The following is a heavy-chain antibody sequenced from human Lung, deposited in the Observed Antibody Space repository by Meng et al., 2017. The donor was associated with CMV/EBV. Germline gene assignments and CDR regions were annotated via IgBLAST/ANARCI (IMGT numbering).Heavy chain of an antibody. D-gene: IGHD2-2*01. CDR1: GDSISSGEYF. CDR2: MDYRGST. Sequence: VQLQESGPGLVKPSQTLSLTCTGSGDSISSGEYFWSWIRQPPGKGLEWIGYMDYRGSTFYNPSLKSRVTISVDTSKNQFSLKLSSVTAADTAVYFCARGELLWDYWGQGTLVTVSS. J-gene: IGHJ4*02. V-gene: IGHV4-30-4*01. CDR3: ARGELLWDY.